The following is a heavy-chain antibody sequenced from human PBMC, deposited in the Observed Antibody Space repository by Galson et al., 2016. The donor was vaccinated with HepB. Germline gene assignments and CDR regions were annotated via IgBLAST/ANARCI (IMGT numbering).Heavy chain of an antibody. J-gene: IGHJ3*01. CDR1: GFTFSRYG. CDR2: IWDDGSK. D-gene: IGHD1-26*01. V-gene: IGHV3-33*01. Sequence: SLRLSCAASGFTFSRYGMHWVRQAPGKGLEWIADIWDDGSKRYADSVQGRFTISRDNFKNTLFIQMHSLRAEDTAVYYCARGFGSYYEAFDVWGQGTMVSVSS. CDR3: ARGFGSYYEAFDV.